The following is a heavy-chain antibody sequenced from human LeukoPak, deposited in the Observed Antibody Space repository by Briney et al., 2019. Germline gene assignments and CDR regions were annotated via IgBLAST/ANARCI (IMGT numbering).Heavy chain of an antibody. CDR1: GFTFDSSA. CDR2: FSRSGPDT. J-gene: IGHJ4*02. Sequence: PGGSLSLSCVASGFTFDSSAMSWVRQAPGKGPEWVSTFSRSGPDTYYADSAKGRFTIFRDNSKNTLYLQMNSLRDEDTAVYYCAKGALGSWYYFDYWGRGTLVTVSS. CDR3: AKGALGSWYYFDY. V-gene: IGHV3-23*01. D-gene: IGHD6-13*01.